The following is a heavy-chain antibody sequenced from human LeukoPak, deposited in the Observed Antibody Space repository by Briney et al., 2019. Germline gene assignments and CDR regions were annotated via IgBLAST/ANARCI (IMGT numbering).Heavy chain of an antibody. J-gene: IGHJ4*02. CDR3: ARGDRAAAGTSFDY. CDR2: IIPIFGTA. CDR1: GGTFSSYA. V-gene: IGHV1-69*01. D-gene: IGHD6-13*01. Sequence: SVKVSCKASGGTFSSYAISWVRQAPGQGLEWMGGIIPIFGTADYAQKFQGRVTITADESTSTAYMELSSLRSEDTAVYYCARGDRAAAGTSFDYWGQGTLVTVSS.